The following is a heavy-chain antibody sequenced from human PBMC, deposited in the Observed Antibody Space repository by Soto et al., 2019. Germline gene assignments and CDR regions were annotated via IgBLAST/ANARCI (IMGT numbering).Heavy chain of an antibody. CDR1: GYIFNIYV. Sequence: ASVKVSCKASGYIFNIYVMHWVRQAPGQRLEWMGWINAGNGHTEYSQKFQGRVTINSDTSANTAYMELRSLRFEDTAVYFCARDCSGATCYVGAFDFWGQGTKVTVS. J-gene: IGHJ3*01. CDR2: INAGNGHT. CDR3: ARDCSGATCYVGAFDF. V-gene: IGHV1-3*01. D-gene: IGHD2-15*01.